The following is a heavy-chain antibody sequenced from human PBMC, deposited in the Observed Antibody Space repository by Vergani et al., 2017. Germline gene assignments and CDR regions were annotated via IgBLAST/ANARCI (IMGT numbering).Heavy chain of an antibody. CDR3: ARGGNSGSDY. J-gene: IGHJ4*02. V-gene: IGHV4-34*01. CDR2: IYYSGST. D-gene: IGHD4-23*01. Sequence: QVPLQQWGAGLLKPSETLSLTCAVYGGSFSGYFWSWLRQPPGKGLEWIGYIYYSGSTYYNPSLKSRVTISVDTSKNQFSLKLSSVTAADTAVYYCARGGNSGSDYWGQGTLVTVSS. CDR1: GGSFSGYF.